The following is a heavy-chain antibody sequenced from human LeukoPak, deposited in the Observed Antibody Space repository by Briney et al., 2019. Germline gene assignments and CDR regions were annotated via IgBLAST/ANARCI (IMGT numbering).Heavy chain of an antibody. D-gene: IGHD3-10*01. V-gene: IGHV4-31*03. CDR2: IYYSGST. Sequence: SQTLSLTCTVSGGSISSGGYYWSWIRQHPGKGLEWIGYIYYSGSTYYNPSLKSRVTISVDTSKNQFSLKLSSVTAADTAVYYCARHITMVRGVISMYYYYYGMDVWGQGTTVTVSS. J-gene: IGHJ6*02. CDR1: GGSISSGGYY. CDR3: ARHITMVRGVISMYYYYYGMDV.